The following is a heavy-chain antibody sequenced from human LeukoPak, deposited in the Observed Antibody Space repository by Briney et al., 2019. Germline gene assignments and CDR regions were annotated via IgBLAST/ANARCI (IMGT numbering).Heavy chain of an antibody. J-gene: IGHJ4*02. CDR3: ARDWTTTVVTPQIY. D-gene: IGHD4-23*01. CDR2: IIPILGIA. CDR1: GYTFTSYG. V-gene: IGHV1-69*04. Sequence: SVKVSCKASGYTFTSYGISWVRQAPGQGLEWMGRIIPILGIANYAQKFQGRVTITADKSTSTAYMELSSLRSEDTAVYYCARDWTTTVVTPQIYWGQGTLVTVSS.